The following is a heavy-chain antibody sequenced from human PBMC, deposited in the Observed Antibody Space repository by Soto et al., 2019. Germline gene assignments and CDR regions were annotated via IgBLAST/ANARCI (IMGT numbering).Heavy chain of an antibody. J-gene: IGHJ5*02. CDR3: ARDKAYYDSSGSTDRWFHP. CDR2: IYYSGST. Sequence: SETLSLTCTVSGGSISSYYWSWIRQPPGKGLEWIGYIYYSGSTNYNPSLKSRVTISVDTSKNQFSLKLSSVTAADTAVYYCARDKAYYDSSGSTDRWFHPWGQGTLVTVSS. D-gene: IGHD3-22*01. V-gene: IGHV4-59*01. CDR1: GGSISSYY.